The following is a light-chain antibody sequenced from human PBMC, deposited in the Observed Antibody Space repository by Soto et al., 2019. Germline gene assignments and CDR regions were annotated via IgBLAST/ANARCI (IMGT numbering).Light chain of an antibody. V-gene: IGKV4-1*01. CDR1: QSVISSSNNKNY. CDR2: WAS. J-gene: IGKJ2*01. Sequence: EIVLTQSPDSLAVSLVARATINCKSSQSVISSSNNKNYLALYQQKPRQPPDLLFTWASTREFGVPDRFSGSGSGTDFTLTISSLQAEDVAVYYCQQYYGTPYTFGQGTKLEIK. CDR3: QQYYGTPYT.